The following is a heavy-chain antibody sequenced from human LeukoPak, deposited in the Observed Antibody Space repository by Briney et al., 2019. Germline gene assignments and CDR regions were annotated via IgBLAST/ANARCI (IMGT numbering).Heavy chain of an antibody. CDR1: GGSISSYY. CDR3: ARRLGCSGGSCYNWFDP. D-gene: IGHD2-15*01. J-gene: IGHJ5*02. Sequence: SETLSLTCTVSGGSISSYYWSWIRQPPGKGLGWIGYIYYSGSTNYNPSLKSRVTISVDTSKNQFSLKLSSVTAADTAVYYCARRLGCSGGSCYNWFDPWGQGTLVTVSS. V-gene: IGHV4-59*01. CDR2: IYYSGST.